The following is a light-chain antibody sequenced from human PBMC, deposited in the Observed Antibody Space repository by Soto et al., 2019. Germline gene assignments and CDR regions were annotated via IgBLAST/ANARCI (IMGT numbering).Light chain of an antibody. CDR1: QTVNRY. J-gene: IGKJ1*01. CDR2: EAS. V-gene: IGKV1-5*03. Sequence: ISITPSPATLPNSPGVSVTITCRASQTVNRYLAWYQQKPGVPPMLLIDEASTLQTGVPSRFAGSGSGAEFTLTISRRQPDDFGIYFCHQYKYYWTFGQRTKVDIK. CDR3: HQYKYYWT.